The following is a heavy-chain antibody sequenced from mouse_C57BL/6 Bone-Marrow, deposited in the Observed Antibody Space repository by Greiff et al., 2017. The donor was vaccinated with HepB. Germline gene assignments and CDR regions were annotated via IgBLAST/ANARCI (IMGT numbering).Heavy chain of an antibody. CDR1: GYTFTDYY. Sequence: VQLKQSGPELVKPGASVKISCKASGYTFTDYYMNWVKQSHGKSLEWIGDINPNNGGTSYNQKFKGKATLTVDKSSSTAYMELRSLTSEDSAVYYCARSGYDYDGTFAYWGQGTLVTVSA. V-gene: IGHV1-26*01. J-gene: IGHJ3*01. CDR2: INPNNGGT. CDR3: ARSGYDYDGTFAY. D-gene: IGHD2-4*01.